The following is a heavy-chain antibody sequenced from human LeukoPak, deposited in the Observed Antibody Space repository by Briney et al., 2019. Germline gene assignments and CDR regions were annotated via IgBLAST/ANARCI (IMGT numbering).Heavy chain of an antibody. CDR1: GGSISSYY. V-gene: IGHV4-59*08. J-gene: IGHJ3*02. CDR3: ARHTPAYYYDSSGYPLDAFDI. D-gene: IGHD3-22*01. CDR2: IYYSGST. Sequence: SETLSLTCTVSGGSISSYYWSWIRQLPGKGLEWIGYIYYSGSTNYNPSLKSRVTISVDTSKNQFSLKLSSVTAADTAVYYCARHTPAYYYDSSGYPLDAFDIWGQGTMVTVSS.